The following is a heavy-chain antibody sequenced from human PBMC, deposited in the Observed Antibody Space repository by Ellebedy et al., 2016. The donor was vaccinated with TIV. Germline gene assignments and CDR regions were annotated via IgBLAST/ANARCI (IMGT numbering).Heavy chain of an antibody. J-gene: IGHJ5*02. CDR2: IHHGGTT. D-gene: IGHD6-13*01. Sequence: MPSETLSLTCAVSGGSITSNNWWSWVRQPPGTGLEWIGEIHHGGTTNYNPSLTSRVIISVDKSKNQFSLQLSSVTAADTASYSCATKDPKSSHWPPFDPWGQGTRVTVSS. V-gene: IGHV4-4*02. CDR1: GGSITSNNW. CDR3: ATKDPKSSHWPPFDP.